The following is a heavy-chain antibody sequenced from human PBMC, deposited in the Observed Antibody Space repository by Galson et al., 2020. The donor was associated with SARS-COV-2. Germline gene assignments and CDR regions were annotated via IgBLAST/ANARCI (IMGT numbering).Heavy chain of an antibody. V-gene: IGHV1-18*04. J-gene: IGHJ4*02. CDR3: ARGGYGLYYYEH. CDR1: GYNFMNDG. Sequence: GESLKISCKASGYNFMNDGISWLRQAPGQGLEWMGWISAYNGYTNYAENFQGRLTLTTDTATSTAYMELRSLRSDDTAVYHCARGGYGLYYYEHWGQGTLVTVSS. D-gene: IGHD3-22*01. CDR2: ISAYNGYT.